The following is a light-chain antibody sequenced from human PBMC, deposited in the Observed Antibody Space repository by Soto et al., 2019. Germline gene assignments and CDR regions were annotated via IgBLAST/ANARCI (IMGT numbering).Light chain of an antibody. V-gene: IGKV1-39*01. J-gene: IGKJ2*02. CDR2: AAS. CDR3: QQSYSTPPCT. CDR1: QSISSY. Sequence: DIQMTQSPSSQSASVGDRVTITCRASQSISSYLNWYQQKPGKAPKLLIYAASSLQSGVPSRFSGSGSGTDFTLTISSLQPEDFATYYCQQSYSTPPCTFGQGTKLEIK.